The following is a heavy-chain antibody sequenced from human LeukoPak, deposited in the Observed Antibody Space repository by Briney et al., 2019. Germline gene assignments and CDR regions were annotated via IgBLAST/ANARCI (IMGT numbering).Heavy chain of an antibody. J-gene: IGHJ5*02. Sequence: PSETLSLTCAVYGGSFSGYYWSWIRQPPGKGLGWIGEINHSGSTNYNPSLKSRVTISVDTSKNQFSLKLSSVTAADTAVYYCARETPLRWWFDPCGQGTLVTVSS. CDR3: ARETPLRWWFDP. CDR2: INHSGST. CDR1: GGSFSGYY. D-gene: IGHD4-23*01. V-gene: IGHV4-34*01.